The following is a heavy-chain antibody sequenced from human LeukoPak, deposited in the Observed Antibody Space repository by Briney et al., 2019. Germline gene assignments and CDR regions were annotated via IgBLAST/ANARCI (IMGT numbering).Heavy chain of an antibody. CDR3: AKDLRPRYSSSRILGPLSW. J-gene: IGHJ4*02. Sequence: PGGSLRLSCAASGFTFSSYGMHWVRQAPGKGLEWVAFIRYDGSNKYYADSVKGRFTISRDNSKNTLYLQMNSLRAEDTAVYYLAKDLRPRYSSSRILGPLSWWGQGTLVTVSS. CDR1: GFTFSSYG. D-gene: IGHD6-13*01. V-gene: IGHV3-30*02. CDR2: IRYDGSNK.